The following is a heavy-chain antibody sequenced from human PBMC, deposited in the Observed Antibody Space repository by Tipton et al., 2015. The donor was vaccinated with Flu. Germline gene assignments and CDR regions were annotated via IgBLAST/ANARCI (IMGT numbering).Heavy chain of an antibody. D-gene: IGHD7-27*01. CDR2: INHSRTT. Sequence: LRLSCAISGGASSNYYWSWIRQPPGKGLEWIGEINHSRTTNYNPSLWGRVTISADTSKNQFSLKLTSVTAADRAVYYCATKFGNWGAWEPLDYWGQGTQVAVYS. J-gene: IGHJ4*02. CDR3: ATKFGNWGAWEPLDY. CDR1: GGASSNYY. V-gene: IGHV4-34*01.